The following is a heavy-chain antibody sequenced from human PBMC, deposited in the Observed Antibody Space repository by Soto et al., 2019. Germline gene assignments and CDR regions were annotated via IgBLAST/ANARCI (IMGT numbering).Heavy chain of an antibody. CDR1: AFTFSDYY. V-gene: IGHV3-11*01. J-gene: IGHJ4*02. Sequence: PGGSLRLSCAASAFTFSDYYMTWIRQAPGKGLEWVSYITSRGTTVYYADSVKGRFTISRDNTKNSQYLQMNSLRAEDTAVYYCARGSKGSSWFSASYHFDSWGQGTLVTVSS. D-gene: IGHD6-13*01. CDR2: ITSRGTTV. CDR3: ARGSKGSSWFSASYHFDS.